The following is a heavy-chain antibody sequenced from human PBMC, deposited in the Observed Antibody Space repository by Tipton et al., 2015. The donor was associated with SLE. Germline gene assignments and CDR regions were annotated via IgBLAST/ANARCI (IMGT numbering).Heavy chain of an antibody. CDR2: INPNSGGT. Sequence: QVQLVQSGAEVKKPGASVKVSCKASGYTFTGYYMHWVRQAPGQGLEWMGWINPNSGGTNYAQKFQGRVTMTRDTSISTAYMELSRLRSDDTAVYYCARESRVVATPGGAFDIWGQGTMVTVSS. CDR3: ARESRVVATPGGAFDI. V-gene: IGHV1-2*02. CDR1: GYTFTGYY. J-gene: IGHJ3*02. D-gene: IGHD5-12*01.